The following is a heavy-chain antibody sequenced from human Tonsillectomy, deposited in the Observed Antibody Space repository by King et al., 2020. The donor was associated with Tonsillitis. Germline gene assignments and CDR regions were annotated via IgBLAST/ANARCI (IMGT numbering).Heavy chain of an antibody. J-gene: IGHJ6*03. CDR2: IKSKTDGGTT. CDR1: GFTFSNAW. CDR3: TTYYDFWSGYHNPNYYMDV. D-gene: IGHD3-3*01. Sequence: VQLVESGGGLVKPGGSLRLSCAASGFTFSNAWMNWVRQAPGKGLEWVGRIKSKTDGGTTDYAAPVKGIFTISRDDSKNTLYLQMNSLKTEDTAVYYCTTYYDFWSGYHNPNYYMDVWGKGTTVTVSS. V-gene: IGHV3-15*07.